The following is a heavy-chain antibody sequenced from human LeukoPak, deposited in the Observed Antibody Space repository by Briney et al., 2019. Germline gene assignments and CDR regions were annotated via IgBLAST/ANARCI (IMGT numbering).Heavy chain of an antibody. CDR3: ARIRYYDSSGYWVYFDY. J-gene: IGHJ4*02. CDR1: GFTFSSYS. D-gene: IGHD3-22*01. V-gene: IGHV3-21*01. CDR2: ISSSSSYI. Sequence: GGSLRLFCAASGFTFSSYSMNWVRQAPGKGLEWVSSISSSSSYIYYADSVKGRFTISRDNAKNSLYLQMNSLRAEDTAVYYCARIRYYDSSGYWVYFDYWGQGTLVAVSS.